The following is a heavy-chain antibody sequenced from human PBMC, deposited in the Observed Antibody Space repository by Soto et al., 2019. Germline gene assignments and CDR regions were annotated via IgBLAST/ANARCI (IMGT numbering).Heavy chain of an antibody. CDR2: IYYSGST. CDR3: ARVTDANASFDP. Sequence: SETLSLTCTVSGGSISSGDYYWSWIRQPPGKGLEWIGYIYYSGSTYYNPSLKSRVTISVDTSKNQFSLKLSSVTAADTAVYYWARVTDANASFDPWGQGTLVTVSS. J-gene: IGHJ5*02. D-gene: IGHD2-2*01. V-gene: IGHV4-30-4*01. CDR1: GGSISSGDYY.